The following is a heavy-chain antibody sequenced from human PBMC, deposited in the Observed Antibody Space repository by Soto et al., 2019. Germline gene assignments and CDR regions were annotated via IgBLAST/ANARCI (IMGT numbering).Heavy chain of an antibody. V-gene: IGHV1-18*01. CDR3: ARDHTVTTLRYYYYGMDV. CDR2: ISAYNGNT. Sequence: ASVKVSCKASGYTFTSYGISWVRQAPGQGLEWMGWISAYNGNTNYAQKLQGRVTMTTDTSTSTAYMELRSLRSDDTAVYYCARDHTVTTLRYYYYGMDVWGQGTTVTVSS. D-gene: IGHD4-4*01. CDR1: GYTFTSYG. J-gene: IGHJ6*02.